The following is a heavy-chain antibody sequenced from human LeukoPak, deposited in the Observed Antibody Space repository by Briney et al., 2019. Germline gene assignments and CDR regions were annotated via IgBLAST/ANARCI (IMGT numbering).Heavy chain of an antibody. Sequence: SETLSLTCTVSGGSISSYYWSWIRQPAGKGLEWIGRIYTSGSTNYNPSLKSRVTMSVDTSKNQFSLKLSSVTAADTAVYYCARDYSDFWSGYLDWFDPWGQGTLVTVSS. J-gene: IGHJ5*02. D-gene: IGHD3-3*01. CDR3: ARDYSDFWSGYLDWFDP. V-gene: IGHV4-4*07. CDR2: IYTSGST. CDR1: GGSISSYY.